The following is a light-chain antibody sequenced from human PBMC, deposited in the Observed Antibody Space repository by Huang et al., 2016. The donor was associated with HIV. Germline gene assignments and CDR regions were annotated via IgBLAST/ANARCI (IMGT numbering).Light chain of an antibody. J-gene: IGKJ4*01. V-gene: IGKV3-11*01. Sequence: EIVLTQSPATLSFFPGQRVSLYCRASQNIKTHLAWYQQRPGQPPRLLIYDAASRIPGVPARFSGSGSGTDFTLTISSLESEDFATYYCQQRVNGLTFGGGTKV. CDR2: DAA. CDR1: QNIKTH. CDR3: QQRVNGLT.